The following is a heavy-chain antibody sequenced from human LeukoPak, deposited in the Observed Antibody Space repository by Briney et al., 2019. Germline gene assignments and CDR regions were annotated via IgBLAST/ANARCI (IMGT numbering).Heavy chain of an antibody. D-gene: IGHD3-10*01. CDR1: EFTVSNNY. CDR2: TYSGGNT. Sequence: SGGSLRLSCAASEFTVSNNYMSWVRQAPGKGLEWVSLTYSGGNTYYADSVKGRFTISRDNAKNSLNLQLNSLRVEDTAMYYCARHSSGSYYTYWGQGTLVTVSS. V-gene: IGHV3-66*04. CDR3: ARHSSGSYYTY. J-gene: IGHJ4*02.